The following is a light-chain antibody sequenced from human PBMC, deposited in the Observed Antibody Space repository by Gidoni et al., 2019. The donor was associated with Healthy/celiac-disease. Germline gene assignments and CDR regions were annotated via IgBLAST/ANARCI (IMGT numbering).Light chain of an antibody. Sequence: EIVLTQSPATLSLSPGERATLYCRASQSVSSYLAWYQQKPGQAPRLLIYDASNRATGIPARFSGSGSGTDFTLTISSLEPEVFAVYYCQQRSNWPLTFGGGTKVEI. CDR1: QSVSSY. CDR2: DAS. CDR3: QQRSNWPLT. J-gene: IGKJ4*01. V-gene: IGKV3-11*01.